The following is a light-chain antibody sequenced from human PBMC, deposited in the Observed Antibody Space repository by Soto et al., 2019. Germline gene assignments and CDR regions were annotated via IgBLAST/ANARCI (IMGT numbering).Light chain of an antibody. Sequence: QSVLTQPASVSGSPGQSITISCTGTSSDVGSYNLVSWYQQHPGKAPKLMIYEGSKRPSGVSNRFSGSKSGNTASLTISGLQVEDEADYYCCSYAGSSTYVFGTGTKVT. J-gene: IGLJ1*01. V-gene: IGLV2-23*01. CDR3: CSYAGSSTYV. CDR1: SSDVGSYNL. CDR2: EGS.